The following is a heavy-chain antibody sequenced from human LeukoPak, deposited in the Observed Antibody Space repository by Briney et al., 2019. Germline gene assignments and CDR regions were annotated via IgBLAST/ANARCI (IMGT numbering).Heavy chain of an antibody. CDR1: GYTITSYY. CDR3: ARVDTAMNNYYYYGMDV. D-gene: IGHD5-18*01. CDR2: INPSGGST. Sequence: ASVKVSCKASGYTITSYYMHWVRQAPGQGLEWMGIINPSGGSTSYAQKFQGRVTMTRDTSTSTVYMELSSLRSEDTAVYYCARVDTAMNNYYYYGMDVWGQGTTVTVSS. J-gene: IGHJ6*02. V-gene: IGHV1-46*01.